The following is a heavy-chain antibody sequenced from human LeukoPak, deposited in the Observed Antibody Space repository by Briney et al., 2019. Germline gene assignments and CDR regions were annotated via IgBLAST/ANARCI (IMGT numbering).Heavy chain of an antibody. Sequence: GGSLRLSCAASGFTFSSYAMSWVRQAPGKGLEWVSGVSGTGITTEYADSVKGRFTISRDNAKNSLYLQMNSLRDEDTAVYYCARDQLVLSYYYAMDVWGQGTTVTVSS. D-gene: IGHD6-13*01. CDR3: ARDQLVLSYYYAMDV. J-gene: IGHJ6*02. CDR1: GFTFSSYA. V-gene: IGHV3-23*01. CDR2: VSGTGITT.